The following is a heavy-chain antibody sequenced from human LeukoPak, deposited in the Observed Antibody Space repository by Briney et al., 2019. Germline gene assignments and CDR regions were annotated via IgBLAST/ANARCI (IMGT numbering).Heavy chain of an antibody. CDR2: IKTDGSEK. CDR3: AREVRSPHY. CDR1: GFTFSNYW. Sequence: GGSLRLSCAASGFTFSNYWMSWVRQAPEKGLEWVAKIKTDGSEKEYVDAVKGRFIISRDNAKNSVYLQMNSLRAEDTAVYYCAREVRSPHYWGQGTLVTVSS. D-gene: IGHD1-1*01. V-gene: IGHV3-7*01. J-gene: IGHJ4*02.